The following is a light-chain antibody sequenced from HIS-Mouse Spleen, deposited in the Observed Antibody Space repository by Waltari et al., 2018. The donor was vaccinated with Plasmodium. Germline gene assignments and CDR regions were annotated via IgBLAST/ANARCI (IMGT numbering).Light chain of an antibody. Sequence: SYVLTQPPSVSVAPGKTARITCGGNNIGSKSVHWYQQKPGQAPVLVVYEDSDRPSGIPERFSGANSGNTATLTISRVEAGDEADYYCQVWDSSSDHVGFGGGTKLTVL. CDR2: EDS. J-gene: IGLJ2*01. CDR1: NIGSKS. V-gene: IGLV3-21*03. CDR3: QVWDSSSDHVG.